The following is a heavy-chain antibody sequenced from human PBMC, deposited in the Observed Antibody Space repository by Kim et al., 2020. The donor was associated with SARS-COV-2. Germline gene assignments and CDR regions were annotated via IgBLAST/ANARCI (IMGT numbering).Heavy chain of an antibody. J-gene: IGHJ4*02. CDR1: GYTFTSYD. CDR3: ARLTMVRGVKRRASYYFDY. Sequence: ASVKVSCKASGYTFTSYDINWVRQATGQGLEWMGWMNPNSGNTGYAQKFQGRVTMTRNTSISTAYMELSSLRSEDTAVYYCARLTMVRGVKRRASYYFDYWGQGTLVTVSS. CDR2: MNPNSGNT. D-gene: IGHD3-10*01. V-gene: IGHV1-8*01.